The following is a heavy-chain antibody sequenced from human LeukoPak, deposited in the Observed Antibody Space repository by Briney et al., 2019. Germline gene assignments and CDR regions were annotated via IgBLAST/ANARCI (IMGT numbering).Heavy chain of an antibody. CDR1: GFTFSSYA. J-gene: IGHJ4*02. CDR2: ISYDGSNK. CDR3: ARGAWRWEMATTQFDY. V-gene: IGHV3-30*04. D-gene: IGHD5-24*01. Sequence: HSGGSLRLSRAASGFTFSSYAMYWVRQAPGKGLEWVAVISYDGSNKYYADSVKGRFTISRDNSKNTLYLQMNSLRAEDTAVYYCARGAWRWEMATTQFDYWGQGTLVTVSS.